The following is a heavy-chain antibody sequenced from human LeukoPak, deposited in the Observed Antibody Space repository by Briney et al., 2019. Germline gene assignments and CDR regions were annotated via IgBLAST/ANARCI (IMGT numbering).Heavy chain of an antibody. CDR3: ARDHRGYSYGLFDN. CDR1: GGSMSSYY. J-gene: IGHJ4*02. Sequence: SETLSLTCTVSGGSMSSYYWSWIRQPPGKGLEWIGSIYYSGSTNYNPSLKSRVTISVDTSKNQFSLRLSSVTAADTAVYYCARDHRGYSYGLFDNWGQGTLVTVSA. V-gene: IGHV4-59*01. D-gene: IGHD5-18*01. CDR2: IYYSGST.